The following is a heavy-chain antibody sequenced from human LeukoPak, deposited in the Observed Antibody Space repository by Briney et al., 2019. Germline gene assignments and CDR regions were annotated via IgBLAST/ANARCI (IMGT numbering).Heavy chain of an antibody. V-gene: IGHV3-30*02. CDR3: ANAYSGLHDAFDI. D-gene: IGHD1-26*01. J-gene: IGHJ3*02. CDR1: GFTFSRSG. Sequence: PSGGSLRLSCATSGFTFSRSGMHWVRQAPGKGLEWVTFLRGSTEAEYYTDSVKGRFTISRDISKNTLYLQMNSLRAEDTAVYYCANAYSGLHDAFDIWGQGTMVTVSS. CDR2: LRGSTEAE.